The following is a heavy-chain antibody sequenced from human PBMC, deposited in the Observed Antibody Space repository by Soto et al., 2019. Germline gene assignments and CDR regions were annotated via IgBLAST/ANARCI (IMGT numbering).Heavy chain of an antibody. CDR2: IIPIFGTA. J-gene: IGHJ6*02. V-gene: IGHV1-69*12. Sequence: QVQLVQSGAEVKKPGSSVKVSCKASGGTFSSYAISWVRQAPGQGLEWMGGIIPIFGTANYAQKFQGRVTITADESTSTAYMELSSLRSEDTAVYYCAGALMTTVSPTTTYYYYYGMDVWGQGTTVTVSS. D-gene: IGHD4-4*01. CDR3: AGALMTTVSPTTTYYYYYGMDV. CDR1: GGTFSSYA.